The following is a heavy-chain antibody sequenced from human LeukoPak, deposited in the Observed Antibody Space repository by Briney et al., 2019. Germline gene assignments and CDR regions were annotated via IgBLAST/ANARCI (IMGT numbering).Heavy chain of an antibody. D-gene: IGHD6-13*01. Sequence: ASVKVSCKASGYFFTHYYIQWVRHARGQGLEWMGIINPGTGRTSYAQSFQGRVTMTSDTSTSTVYIELTSLRSEDTAVYYCARDGPGYTSSSTDYMDVWGEGTTVTVSS. CDR2: INPGTGRT. J-gene: IGHJ6*03. CDR1: GYFFTHYY. V-gene: IGHV1-46*01. CDR3: ARDGPGYTSSSTDYMDV.